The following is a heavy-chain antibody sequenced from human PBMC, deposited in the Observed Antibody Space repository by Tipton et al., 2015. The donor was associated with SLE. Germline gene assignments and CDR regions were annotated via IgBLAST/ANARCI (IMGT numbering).Heavy chain of an antibody. V-gene: IGHV4-30-2*01. CDR1: GGSINTGFYY. CDR3: ALDGGTGSAFDY. D-gene: IGHD1-1*01. Sequence: TLSLTCDVSGGSINTGFYYWSWIRQPPGKGLEWIGCIYYSGSTYYNPSLRSRVTISADTSNNQFSLKLRSVTAADTAVYYCALDGGTGSAFDYWGQGTLVTVSS. CDR2: IYYSGST. J-gene: IGHJ4*02.